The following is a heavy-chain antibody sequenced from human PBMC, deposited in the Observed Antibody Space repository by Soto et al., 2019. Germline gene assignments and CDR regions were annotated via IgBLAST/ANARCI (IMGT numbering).Heavy chain of an antibody. J-gene: IGHJ1*01. CDR3: ARDQRYYGSGYYYSDS. V-gene: IGHV1-18*04. Sequence: GASVKVSCKASGYTFISYGISWVQQAPGQGLEWVGWMSAFTGKADYAQIFQDRVTMTTDTSTSTAYMELRSLRSDDTAVYYCARDQRYYGSGYYYSDSWGQGTLVTSPQ. CDR1: GYTFISYG. D-gene: IGHD3-10*01. CDR2: MSAFTGKA.